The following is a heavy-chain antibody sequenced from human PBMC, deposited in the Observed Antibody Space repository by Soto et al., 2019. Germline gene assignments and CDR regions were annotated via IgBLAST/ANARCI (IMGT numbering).Heavy chain of an antibody. V-gene: IGHV3-74*01. CDR3: VRDGNCITTSCYGNWFDP. J-gene: IGHJ5*02. CDR1: GFTFSTYW. D-gene: IGHD2-2*01. CDR2: INSDASNT. Sequence: EVQLVESGGGLVQPGWSLRLSCAASGFTFSTYWMHWIRQVPGKGLEWVSRINSDASNTYYAESVKGRFTISRDTAKNTLHLEMNSLRAEDTAAYYCVRDGNCITTSCYGNWFDPWGKGTLVTVSS.